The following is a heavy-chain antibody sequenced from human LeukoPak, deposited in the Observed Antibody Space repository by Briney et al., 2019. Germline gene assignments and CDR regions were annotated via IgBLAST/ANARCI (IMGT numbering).Heavy chain of an antibody. V-gene: IGHV1-69*06. Sequence: SVKVSCKASGGTFSSYAISWVRQAPGQGLEWMGGIIPIFGTANYAQKFQGRVTITADKSTSTAYMELSSLRSEDTAVYYCARGSVHYYDSSGYYSVDYWGQGTLVTVSS. CDR1: GGTFSSYA. J-gene: IGHJ4*02. CDR3: ARGSVHYYDSSGYYSVDY. CDR2: IIPIFGTA. D-gene: IGHD3-22*01.